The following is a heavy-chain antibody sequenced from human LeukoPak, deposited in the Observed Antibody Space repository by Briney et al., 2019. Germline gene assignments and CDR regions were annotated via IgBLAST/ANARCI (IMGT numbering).Heavy chain of an antibody. D-gene: IGHD6-19*01. CDR3: VREKAVAADG. V-gene: IGHV4-39*07. J-gene: IGHJ4*02. Sequence: SETLSLTCTVSGGSISSSSYYWGWIRQPPGKGLEWIGSIYYSGSTYYNPSLKSRVTISIDTSKNQFFLRLNSVTAADTAVYYCVREKAVAADGWGQGALVTVSS. CDR2: IYYSGST. CDR1: GGSISSSSYY.